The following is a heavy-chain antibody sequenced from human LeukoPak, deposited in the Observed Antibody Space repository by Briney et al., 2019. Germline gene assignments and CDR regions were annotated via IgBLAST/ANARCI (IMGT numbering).Heavy chain of an antibody. CDR1: GYTFTGYY. J-gene: IGHJ4*02. V-gene: IGHV1-69*05. CDR3: ARDVGYGDYVG. D-gene: IGHD4-17*01. CDR2: IIPIFGTA. Sequence: GASVKVSCKASGYTFTGYYMHWVRQAPGQGLEWMGGIIPIFGTANYAQKFQGRVTITTDESTSTAYMELSSLRSEDTAVYYCARDVGYGDYVGWGQGTLVTVSS.